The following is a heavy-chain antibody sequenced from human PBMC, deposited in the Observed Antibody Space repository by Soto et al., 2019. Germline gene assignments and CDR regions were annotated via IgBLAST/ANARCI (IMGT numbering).Heavy chain of an antibody. Sequence: EVQLLESGGGLVQPGGSLRLSCAASGFTFSSYAMSWVRQAPGKGLEWVSAISGSGGSTYYADSVKGLFTISRDNSKNTRYLQMNRLRAEDTAVYYCAKDGVDSSGYREDDYWGQGTLVTVSS. V-gene: IGHV3-23*01. D-gene: IGHD3-22*01. J-gene: IGHJ4*02. CDR1: GFTFSSYA. CDR3: AKDGVDSSGYREDDY. CDR2: ISGSGGST.